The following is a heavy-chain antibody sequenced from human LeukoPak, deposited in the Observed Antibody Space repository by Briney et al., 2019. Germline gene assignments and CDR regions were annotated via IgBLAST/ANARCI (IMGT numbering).Heavy chain of an antibody. CDR1: GFTFSNYA. CDR2: ITDSGRSS. J-gene: IGHJ4*02. CDR3: AKDGGGNCYDPIDY. Sequence: PGGSLRLSYVFAGFTFSNYAMSWVRQARGKGMECISGITDSGRSSYFADSVRGRFTISRDKSKNTLYLQMNSLRAEDTALYFCAKDGGGNCYDPIDYWGQGILVTVSS. V-gene: IGHV3-23*01. D-gene: IGHD2-21*01.